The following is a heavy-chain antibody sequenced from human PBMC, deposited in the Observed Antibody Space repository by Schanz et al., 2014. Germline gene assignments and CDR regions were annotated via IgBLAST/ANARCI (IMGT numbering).Heavy chain of an antibody. CDR3: ARENLNWEAFDI. CDR2: ISRDGTTS. Sequence: QVQLVESGGGVVQPGRSLRLSCVASGFAFSDHYMDWVRQAPGKGLEWLSYISRDGTTSYYADSVKGRFTISRDNAKNSLYLEMTSLRGEDTAVYYCARENLNWEAFDIWGQGTVVSVSS. V-gene: IGHV3-11*01. D-gene: IGHD7-27*01. CDR1: GFAFSDHY. J-gene: IGHJ3*02.